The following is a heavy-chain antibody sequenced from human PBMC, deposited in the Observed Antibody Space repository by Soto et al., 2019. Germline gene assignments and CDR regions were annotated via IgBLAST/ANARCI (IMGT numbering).Heavy chain of an antibody. J-gene: IGHJ6*02. CDR2: FYDSGST. CDR1: GGSFSSGSFY. D-gene: IGHD5-12*01. Sequence: PSETLSLTCTVSGGSFSSGSFYWSWIRRPPGKGLEWIGYFYDSGSTNYNPSLRSRVTMSVDTSKNQFSLKLSSVTAADTAVYYCAASAPPATNYYYAMDVWGQGTTVTVSS. V-gene: IGHV4-61*01. CDR3: AASAPPATNYYYAMDV.